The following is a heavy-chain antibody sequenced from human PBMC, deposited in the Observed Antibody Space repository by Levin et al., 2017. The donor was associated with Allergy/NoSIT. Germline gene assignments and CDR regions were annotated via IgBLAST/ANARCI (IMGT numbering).Heavy chain of an antibody. V-gene: IGHV4-39*01. CDR3: ARQDDFWSGYYWFDP. CDR2: IYYSGST. CDR1: GGSISSSSYY. Sequence: SETLSLTCTVSGGSISSSSYYWGWIRQPPGKGLEWIGSIYYSGSTYYNPSLKSRVTISVDTSKNQFSLKLSSVTAADTAVYYCARQDDFWSGYYWFDPWGQGTLVTVSS. D-gene: IGHD3-3*01. J-gene: IGHJ5*02.